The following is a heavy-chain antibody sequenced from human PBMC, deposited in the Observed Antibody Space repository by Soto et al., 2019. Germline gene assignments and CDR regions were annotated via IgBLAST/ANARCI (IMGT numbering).Heavy chain of an antibody. CDR3: ARDLTYFDILTGYERYYGMDV. D-gene: IGHD3-9*01. CDR2: IYYSGST. J-gene: IGHJ6*02. CDR1: GGSISSYY. Sequence: SETLSLTCTVPGGSISSYYWSWIRQPPGKGLEWIGYIYYSGSTNYNPSLKSRVTISVDTSKNQFSLKLSSVTAADTAVYYCARDLTYFDILTGYERYYGMDVWGQGTTVTVS. V-gene: IGHV4-59*01.